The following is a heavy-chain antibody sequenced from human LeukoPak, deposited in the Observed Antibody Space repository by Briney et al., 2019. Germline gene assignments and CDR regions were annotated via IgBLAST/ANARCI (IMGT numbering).Heavy chain of an antibody. CDR2: IYYSGST. Sequence: SETLSLTCTVPGGSISSYYWSWIRQPPGKGLEWIGYIYYSGSTNYKSSLKSRVTISVDTSKNQFSLKLSSVTAADTAVYYCARTTEGGYTYGYFYYYMDVWGKGTTVTISS. J-gene: IGHJ6*03. CDR1: GGSISSYY. D-gene: IGHD5-18*01. CDR3: ARTTEGGYTYGYFYYYMDV. V-gene: IGHV4-59*01.